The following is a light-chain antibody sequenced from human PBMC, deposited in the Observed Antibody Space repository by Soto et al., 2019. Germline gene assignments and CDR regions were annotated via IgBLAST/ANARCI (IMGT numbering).Light chain of an antibody. CDR1: QSISTW. V-gene: IGKV1-5*03. J-gene: IGKJ2*01. CDR2: KAS. CDR3: QQYNDSFPYT. Sequence: DIQMTQSPSTLSASVGDRVTITCRASQSISTWLAWYQQKPGTAPKLLIYKASTLESGVPPRFSGSRSGTEFTLTVSSLQPDDFATYYCQQYNDSFPYTVGQGTKVDIK.